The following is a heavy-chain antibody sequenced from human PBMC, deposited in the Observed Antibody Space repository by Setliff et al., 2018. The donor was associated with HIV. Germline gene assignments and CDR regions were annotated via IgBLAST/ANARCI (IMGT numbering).Heavy chain of an antibody. Sequence: PSETLSLTCAVYGGSFSGFYWNWIRQPPGKGLEWIGSIYYSGSTYYNPSLKSRVTMSVDTSKNQFSLKLGSVTAADTAVYYCAREWSYGAFDTFDVWGQGTMVTVSS. CDR3: AREWSYGAFDTFDV. J-gene: IGHJ3*01. V-gene: IGHV4-34*01. CDR1: GGSFSGFY. D-gene: IGHD5-18*01. CDR2: IYYSGST.